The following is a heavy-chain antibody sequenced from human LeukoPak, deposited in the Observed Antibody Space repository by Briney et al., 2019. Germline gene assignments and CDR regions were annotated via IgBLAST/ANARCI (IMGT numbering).Heavy chain of an antibody. Sequence: SQTLSLTCAISGDSVSRDSIAWNWIRQSPSRGLEWLGRTYYRSKWYNDYAVSVKSRITINPDTSKNQFSLQLNSVTPEDTAVYYCAREPHGTGLLFDYWGRGTLVTVSS. CDR3: AREPHGTGLLFDY. CDR1: GDSVSRDSIA. V-gene: IGHV6-1*01. CDR2: TYYRSKWYN. D-gene: IGHD6-19*01. J-gene: IGHJ4*02.